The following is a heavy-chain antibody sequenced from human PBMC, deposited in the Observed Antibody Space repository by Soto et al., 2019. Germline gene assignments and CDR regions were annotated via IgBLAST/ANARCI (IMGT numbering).Heavy chain of an antibody. Sequence: QVQLQESGPGLVKPSQTLSLTCTVSGGSISSGGDYWSWIRQHPGKGLEWIGYVYYNGSTNYNPSLKSLVTLSVDTSKNQFSLKLSSVTAADTAVYYCARARGVATIIYYYGMDVWGQGTTVTVSS. CDR1: GGSISSGGDY. V-gene: IGHV4-31*01. CDR3: ARARGVATIIYYYGMDV. CDR2: VYYNGST. D-gene: IGHD5-12*01. J-gene: IGHJ6*02.